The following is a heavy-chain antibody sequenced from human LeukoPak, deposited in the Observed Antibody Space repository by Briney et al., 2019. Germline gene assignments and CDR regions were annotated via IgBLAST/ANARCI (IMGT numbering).Heavy chain of an antibody. D-gene: IGHD6-19*01. CDR3: ARGSGWMGGDN. V-gene: IGHV3-48*03. J-gene: IGHJ4*02. CDR2: ISSSGSTI. Sequence: GGSLRLSCAASGFTFSSYEMNWVRQAPGKGLEWVSYISSSGSTIYYADSVKGRFTISRDNAKNSLYLQMNSLRVEDTAVYYCARGSGWMGGDNWGQGTLVTVSS. CDR1: GFTFSSYE.